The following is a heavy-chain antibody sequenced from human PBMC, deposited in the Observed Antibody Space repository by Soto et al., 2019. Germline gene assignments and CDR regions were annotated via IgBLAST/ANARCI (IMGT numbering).Heavy chain of an antibody. CDR2: ISAYNGNT. Sequence: QVQLVQSGAEVKKPGASVKVSCKASGYTFTSYSISWVRQAPGQGLEWMGWISAYNGNTNYAQMLQGRVTMTTDTFTNTAYMELRSLSSDDTAVYYCARDAPPADYWGQGTLVTVSS. J-gene: IGHJ4*02. CDR1: GYTFTSYS. V-gene: IGHV1-18*04. CDR3: ARDAPPADY.